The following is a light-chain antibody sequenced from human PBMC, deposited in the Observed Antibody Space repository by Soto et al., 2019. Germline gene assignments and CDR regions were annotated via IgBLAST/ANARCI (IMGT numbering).Light chain of an antibody. CDR2: DVS. V-gene: IGLV2-14*01. J-gene: IGLJ2*01. CDR1: SSDVGGYNY. Sequence: QSVLTQPASVSGSPGQSITISCTGTSSDVGGYNYVSWYQQHPGKAPKLMIYDVSNRPSGVSNRFSGSKSGNTASLTISGLQAEDEADYYCSSYTSSSIYVVFGGGTKLT. CDR3: SSYTSSSIYVV.